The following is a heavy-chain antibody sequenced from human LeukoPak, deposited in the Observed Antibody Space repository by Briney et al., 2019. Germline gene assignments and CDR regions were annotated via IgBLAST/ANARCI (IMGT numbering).Heavy chain of an antibody. Sequence: SETLSLTCAVYGGSFSGYYWSWIRQPPGKGLEWIGEINHSGSTNYNPSLKSRVTISVDTSKNQFSLKLSSVTAADTAVYYCARKAAYSSSWPYYYYYMDVWGKGTTVTISS. D-gene: IGHD6-13*01. V-gene: IGHV4-34*01. J-gene: IGHJ6*03. CDR1: GGSFSGYY. CDR2: INHSGST. CDR3: ARKAAYSSSWPYYYYYMDV.